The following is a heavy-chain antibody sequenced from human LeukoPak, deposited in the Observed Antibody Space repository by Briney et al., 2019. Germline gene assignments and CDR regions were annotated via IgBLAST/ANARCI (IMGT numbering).Heavy chain of an antibody. D-gene: IGHD2-15*01. CDR2: INPSGGST. CDR3: ARDFPYCSGGSCHDAFDI. J-gene: IGHJ3*02. V-gene: IGHV1-46*01. Sequence: ASVKVSCKASGYTFTSYYMHWVRQAPGQGLEWTGIINPSGGSTSYAQKFQGRVTMTRDTSTSTVYTELSSLRSEDTAAYYCARDFPYCSGGSCHDAFDIWGQGTMVTVSS. CDR1: GYTFTSYY.